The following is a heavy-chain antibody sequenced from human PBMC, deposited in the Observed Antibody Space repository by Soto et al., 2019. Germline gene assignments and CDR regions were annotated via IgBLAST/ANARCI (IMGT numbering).Heavy chain of an antibody. Sequence: QVQLQESGPGLVKPSETLSLTCTVSGGSISSYYWSWIRQPPGKGLEWIGYIYYSGSTNYNPSLKSRVTISVDTSKNQFSLKLSSVTAADTAVYYCARGGYDFWSGYEQDYWGQGTLFTVSS. CDR1: GGSISSYY. J-gene: IGHJ4*02. CDR2: IYYSGST. V-gene: IGHV4-59*01. CDR3: ARGGYDFWSGYEQDY. D-gene: IGHD3-3*01.